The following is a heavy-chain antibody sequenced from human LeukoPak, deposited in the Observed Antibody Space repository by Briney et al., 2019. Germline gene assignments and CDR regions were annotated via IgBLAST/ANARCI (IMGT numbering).Heavy chain of an antibody. CDR3: ARVSVVVIGAFDI. Sequence: GGSLRLSCAASGFTFSSYAMSWVRQAPGKGLEWVSAISGSGGSTYYADSVKGRFTISRDNSKNTLYLQMNSLRAEDTAVYYCARVSVVVIGAFDIWRQGTMVTVSS. J-gene: IGHJ3*02. CDR1: GFTFSSYA. D-gene: IGHD3-22*01. V-gene: IGHV3-23*01. CDR2: ISGSGGST.